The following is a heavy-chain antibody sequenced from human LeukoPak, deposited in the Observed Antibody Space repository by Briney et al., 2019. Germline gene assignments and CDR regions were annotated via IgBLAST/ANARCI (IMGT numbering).Heavy chain of an antibody. J-gene: IGHJ4*02. V-gene: IGHV1-46*01. CDR1: GYTFTSYY. CDR2: INPSGGST. D-gene: IGHD3-10*01. Sequence: GASVKVSCKASGYTFTSYYMHWVRQAPGQGLEWMGIINPSGGSTSYAQKFQGRVTMTRDTSTSTVYMELSSLRSEDTAVYYCARGSHELLWFGELSYFDYWGQGTLVTVSS. CDR3: ARGSHELLWFGELSYFDY.